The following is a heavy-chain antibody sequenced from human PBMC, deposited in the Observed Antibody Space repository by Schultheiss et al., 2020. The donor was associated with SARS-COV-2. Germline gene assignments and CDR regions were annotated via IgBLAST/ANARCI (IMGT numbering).Heavy chain of an antibody. V-gene: IGHV3-23*01. CDR2: ISGSGGST. CDR1: GFTFSSYS. J-gene: IGHJ3*02. D-gene: IGHD4/OR15-4a*01. Sequence: GESLKISCAASGFTFSSYSMNWVRQAPGKGLEWVSAISGSGGSTYYADSVKGRFTVSRDNSKNTLSLQMNSLRAEDTAVYYCARDANLGAFDIWGQGTMVTVSS. CDR3: ARDANLGAFDI.